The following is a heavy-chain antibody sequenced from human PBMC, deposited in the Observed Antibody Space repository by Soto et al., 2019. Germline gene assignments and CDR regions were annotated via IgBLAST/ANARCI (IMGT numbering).Heavy chain of an antibody. CDR3: AIWYSWTPLYYQGMDV. CDR1: GGAFSNYS. V-gene: IGHV1-69*08. Sequence: SVKGSGKFSGGAFSNYSLNWWRRAPGQGLEWLGGIIPLHNTSNYSLKFLGRGSITADISSSTVYMHLSGLTSDDTATSYCAIWYSWTPLYYQGMDVWGQGTTVTVSS. J-gene: IGHJ6*02. D-gene: IGHD1-20*01. CDR2: IIPLHNTS.